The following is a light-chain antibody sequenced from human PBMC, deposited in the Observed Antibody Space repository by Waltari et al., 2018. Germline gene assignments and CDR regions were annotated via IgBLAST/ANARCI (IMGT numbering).Light chain of an antibody. V-gene: IGKV1-39*01. Sequence: DIQMTQSPSSLSASVGDRVTITCRASQSISSYLNWYQQKPGKAPKLLIYAASSLQSGVPSRFSGSGSGTDFTLTISSLQPEDVAVYYCHQYYVAPPAFGQGTRLEIK. CDR3: HQYYVAPPA. CDR2: AAS. CDR1: QSISSY. J-gene: IGKJ2*01.